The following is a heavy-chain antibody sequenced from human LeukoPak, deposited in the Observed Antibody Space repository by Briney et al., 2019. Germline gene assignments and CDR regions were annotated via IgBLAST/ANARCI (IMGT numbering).Heavy chain of an antibody. V-gene: IGHV7-4-1*02. CDR1: GYTFTSYA. CDR2: INTNTGNP. J-gene: IGHJ4*02. CDR3: ARPDDSSGYYSYYFDY. D-gene: IGHD3-22*01. Sequence: ASVKVSCKASGYTFTSYAMNWVRQAPGRGLEWMGWINTNTGNPTYAQGFTGRFVFSLDTSVSTAYLQISSLKAEDTAVYYCARPDDSSGYYSYYFDYWGQGTLVTVSS.